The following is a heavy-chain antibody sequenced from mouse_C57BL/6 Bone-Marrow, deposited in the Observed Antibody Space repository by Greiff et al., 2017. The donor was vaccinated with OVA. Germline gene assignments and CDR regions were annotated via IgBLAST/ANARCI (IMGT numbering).Heavy chain of an antibody. CDR1: GYTFTSYG. CDR2: IYPRSGNT. J-gene: IGHJ3*01. Sequence: VKLMESGAELARPGASVKLSCKASGYTFTSYGISWVKQRTGQGLEWIGEIYPRSGNTYYNEKFKGKATLTADKSSSTAYMELRSLTSEDSAVYFCARGVYYSNSWFAYWGQGTLVTVSA. D-gene: IGHD2-5*01. V-gene: IGHV1-81*01. CDR3: ARGVYYSNSWFAY.